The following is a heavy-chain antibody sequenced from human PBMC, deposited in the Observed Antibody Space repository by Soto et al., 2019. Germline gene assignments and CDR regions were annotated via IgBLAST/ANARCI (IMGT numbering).Heavy chain of an antibody. CDR3: AATGVVVAATGLFYYGMDV. Sequence: QMQLVQSGPEVKKPGTSVKVSCKASGFTFTSSAVQWVRQARGQRLEWIGWIVVGSGNTNYAQKFHERVTITRDMSTSTAYMELSSLRSEDTAVYYCAATGVVVAATGLFYYGMDVWGQGTTVTVSS. J-gene: IGHJ6*02. CDR1: GFTFTSSA. D-gene: IGHD2-15*01. V-gene: IGHV1-58*01. CDR2: IVVGSGNT.